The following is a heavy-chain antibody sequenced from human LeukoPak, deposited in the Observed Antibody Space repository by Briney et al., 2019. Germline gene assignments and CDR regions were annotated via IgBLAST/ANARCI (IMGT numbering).Heavy chain of an antibody. CDR2: IYPADSDT. Sequence: GESLKISCKGSGYSFTSYWIGWVRQMPGKGLEWMGIIYPADSDTRYSPSFQGRVTISADKSISTAYLQWSSLKASDTAMYYCARQLERGPYYYYGMDVWGKGTTVTVSS. D-gene: IGHD1-1*01. J-gene: IGHJ6*04. V-gene: IGHV5-51*01. CDR1: GYSFTSYW. CDR3: ARQLERGPYYYYGMDV.